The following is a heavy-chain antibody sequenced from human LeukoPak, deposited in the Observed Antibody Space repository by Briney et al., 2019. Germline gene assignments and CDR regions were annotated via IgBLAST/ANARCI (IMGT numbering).Heavy chain of an antibody. CDR1: GGSISSYY. D-gene: IGHD3-22*01. Sequence: PSETLSLTCTVSGGSISSYYWSWLRQPAGKGLEWIGRIYTSGSTNYNPSLKSRVTMSVDTSKNQFSLKLSSVTAADTAVYYCARGRTNYYDSSGYYFRGAKFDYWGQGTLVTVSS. CDR2: IYTSGST. J-gene: IGHJ4*02. V-gene: IGHV4-4*07. CDR3: ARGRTNYYDSSGYYFRGAKFDY.